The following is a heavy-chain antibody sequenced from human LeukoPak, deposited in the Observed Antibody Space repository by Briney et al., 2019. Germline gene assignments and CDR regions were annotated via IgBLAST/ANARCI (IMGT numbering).Heavy chain of an antibody. J-gene: IGHJ4*02. CDR2: ISGSGDGT. CDR1: GFTFSTYV. D-gene: IGHD1-7*01. Sequence: GGSLRLSCEASGFTFSTYVMSWVRQAPGRGLEWVSSISGSGDGTYYADSVKGQFTASRDNSKNTLYLQMNSLRAEDTAVYYCAEGPWNYQDFWGQGTLVTVSS. V-gene: IGHV3-23*01. CDR3: AEGPWNYQDF.